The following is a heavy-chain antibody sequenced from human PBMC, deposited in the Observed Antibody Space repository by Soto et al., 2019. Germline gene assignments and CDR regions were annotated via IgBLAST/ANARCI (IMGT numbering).Heavy chain of an antibody. V-gene: IGHV1-69*12. CDR3: ARGNHRWLQLWYFDL. Sequence: QVQLVKSGAEVKKPGSSVKVSCKASGGTFSNYPISWVRQAPGQGLEWMGGIIPIFGTVNYAQKFQGRVTITADESTSTAYMELSSLRSEHTAVYYCARGNHRWLQLWYFDLWGRGTLVTVSS. CDR2: IIPIFGTV. CDR1: GGTFSNYP. D-gene: IGHD5-12*01. J-gene: IGHJ2*01.